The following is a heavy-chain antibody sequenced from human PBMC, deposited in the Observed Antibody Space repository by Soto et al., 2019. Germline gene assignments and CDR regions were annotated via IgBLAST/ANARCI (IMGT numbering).Heavy chain of an antibody. Sequence: GASVKVSCKASGGTFSSYAISWVRQAPGQGLEWMGGIIPIFGTANYARKYQGRVTITADESTSTAYMELSSLRSEDTAVYYCARGRDYYDSSGYGYNWFDPWGQGTLVTVSS. CDR1: GGTFSSYA. CDR3: ARGRDYYDSSGYGYNWFDP. CDR2: IIPIFGTA. J-gene: IGHJ5*02. D-gene: IGHD3-22*01. V-gene: IGHV1-69*13.